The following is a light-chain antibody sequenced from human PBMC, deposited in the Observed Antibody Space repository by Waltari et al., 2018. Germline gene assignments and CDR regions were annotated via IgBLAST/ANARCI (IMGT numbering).Light chain of an antibody. CDR2: DND. J-gene: IGLJ2*01. Sequence: QSVLTPLPSVSAAPRQKVTISCSGDSSNIGHNYVSWYQQVSGTAPKLLIYDNDKRPSGIPDRFSGSKSGTSATLDITGLQTGDEADYYCGTWDSSLSAEVFGGGTKLTVL. CDR3: GTWDSSLSAEV. CDR1: SSNIGHNY. V-gene: IGLV1-51*01.